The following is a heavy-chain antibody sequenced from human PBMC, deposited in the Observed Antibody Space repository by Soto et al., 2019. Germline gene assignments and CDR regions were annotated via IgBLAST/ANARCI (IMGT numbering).Heavy chain of an antibody. CDR1: GDSISSGGYY. J-gene: IGHJ4*02. Sequence: QVQLQESGPGLVQPSQTLSLAGTVSGDSISSGGYYWSWIRQHPGKGLGWMGYISYSGSTFYNPSLKGRVTISVGPTKNQFSLKLSSVTAADTAVYYCARGLSVTLFDFWGQGTLVTVSS. D-gene: IGHD4-17*01. CDR2: ISYSGST. V-gene: IGHV4-31*03. CDR3: ARGLSVTLFDF.